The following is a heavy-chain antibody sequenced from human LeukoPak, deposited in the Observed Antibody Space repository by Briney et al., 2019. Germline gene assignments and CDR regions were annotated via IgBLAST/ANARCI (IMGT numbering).Heavy chain of an antibody. D-gene: IGHD1-1*01. V-gene: IGHV3-33*01. J-gene: IGHJ4*02. Sequence: GGSLRLSCAASGFTFSSYGMHWVRQAPAKGLEWVAVIWYDRSNKYYADSVKGRFTISRDNSKNTLYLQMNSLRAEDTAVYYCARGERRDLDYWGQGTLVTVSS. CDR2: IWYDRSNK. CDR1: GFTFSSYG. CDR3: ARGERRDLDY.